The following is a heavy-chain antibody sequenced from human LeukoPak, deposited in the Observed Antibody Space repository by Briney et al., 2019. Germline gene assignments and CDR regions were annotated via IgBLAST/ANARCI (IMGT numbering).Heavy chain of an antibody. CDR3: VTDWPVW. D-gene: IGHD3-16*01. CDR1: GFTFSASG. Sequence: GGSLRLSCAVSGFTFSASGMHWLRQAPGKGLEWLSYISNDNSIIHYADSVKARFTISKDNVKSSVFLQMNSLRADDTAVYFCVTDWPVWWGQGTLVTVSS. CDR2: ISNDNSII. V-gene: IGHV3-48*01. J-gene: IGHJ4*02.